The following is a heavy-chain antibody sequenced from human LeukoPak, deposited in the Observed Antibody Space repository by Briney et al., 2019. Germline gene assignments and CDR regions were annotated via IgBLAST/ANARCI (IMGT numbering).Heavy chain of an antibody. D-gene: IGHD6-6*01. CDR1: GGSISSGSYY. CDR2: IYTSGST. J-gene: IGHJ4*02. CDR3: ARDTGGIAAQTDY. V-gene: IGHV4-61*02. Sequence: SETLSLTCTVSGGSISSGSYYWRWIRQPAGKGLEWIGRIYTSGSTNYNPSLKSRFTISVDTSKNQFSLKLSSVTAADTAVYYCARDTGGIAAQTDYWGQGTLVTVSS.